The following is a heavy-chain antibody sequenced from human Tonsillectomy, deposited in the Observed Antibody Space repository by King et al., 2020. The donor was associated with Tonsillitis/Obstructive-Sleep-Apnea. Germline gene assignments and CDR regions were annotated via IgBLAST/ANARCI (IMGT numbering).Heavy chain of an antibody. CDR1: GYNFTSYW. J-gene: IGHJ5*02. V-gene: IGHV5-51*01. Sequence: VQLVQSGAEVKKPGESLKISCKGSGYNFTSYWIAWVRQMPGKGLEWMGIIYPGDSDTRYNASFQGQVTISVDKSISTAYVQWSSLEASDTAMYYCARGRSSGRSQNWFDTWGQGTRVTVCS. CDR3: ARGRSSGRSQNWFDT. CDR2: IYPGDSDT. D-gene: IGHD1-26*01.